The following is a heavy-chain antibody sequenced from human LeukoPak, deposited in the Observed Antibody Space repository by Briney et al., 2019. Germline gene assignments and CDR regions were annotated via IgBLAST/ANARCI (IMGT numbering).Heavy chain of an antibody. J-gene: IGHJ4*02. Sequence: LAGGSLRLSCAASGLSFSTSGMHWVLQAPGKGLEWVAFIQYDESDKYYADSVRGRFTISRDNSKNTLYLQMNSLRAEDTAVYYCAREGGITVAGKFDSWGQGTLVIVSS. V-gene: IGHV3-30*02. CDR2: IQYDESDK. D-gene: IGHD6-19*01. CDR1: GLSFSTSG. CDR3: AREGGITVAGKFDS.